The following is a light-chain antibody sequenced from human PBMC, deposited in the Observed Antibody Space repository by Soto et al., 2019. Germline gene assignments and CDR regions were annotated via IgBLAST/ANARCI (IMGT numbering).Light chain of an antibody. V-gene: IGLV2-14*01. CDR1: SSDVGGYNY. J-gene: IGLJ1*01. CDR3: SPYTSSSTPYV. CDR2: EVS. Sequence: QSALTQPASVSGSPGQSITISCTGTSSDVGGYNYVSWYQQHPGKAPKLMIYEVSNRPSGVSNRFSGSKSGNTASLTISGLQAEDEADYYCSPYTSSSTPYVFGTGTKDTVL.